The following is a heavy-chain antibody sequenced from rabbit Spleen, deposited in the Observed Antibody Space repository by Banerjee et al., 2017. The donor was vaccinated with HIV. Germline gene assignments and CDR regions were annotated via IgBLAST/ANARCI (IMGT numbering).Heavy chain of an antibody. CDR2: IYTGGSGGI. CDR1: GFDFSDYYY. V-gene: IGHV1S45*01. D-gene: IGHD8-1*01. CDR3: ARDGTGGSYFAL. Sequence: EQLEESGGGLVKPGASLTLTCTASGFDFSDYYYIYWVRQAPGKGLEWIGCIYTGGSGGIYYASWAQGRFTISKTSATTMTLQMTSLTATDTATYFCARDGTGGSYFALWGPGTLVTVS. J-gene: IGHJ4*01.